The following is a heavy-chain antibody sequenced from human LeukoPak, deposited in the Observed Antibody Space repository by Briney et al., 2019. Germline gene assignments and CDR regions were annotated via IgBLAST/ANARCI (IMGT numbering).Heavy chain of an antibody. V-gene: IGHV3-30*02. J-gene: IGHJ5*02. CDR3: AKETLGYSSRGTLDP. CDR1: GFTFSSYG. Sequence: PGGSLRLSCAASGFTFSSYGMHWVRQAPGKGLEWVAFIRYDGSNKYYADSVKGRFTISRDNSKNTLYLQMNSLRAEDTAVYYCAKETLGYSSRGTLDPWGQGTLVTVSS. D-gene: IGHD6-13*01. CDR2: IRYDGSNK.